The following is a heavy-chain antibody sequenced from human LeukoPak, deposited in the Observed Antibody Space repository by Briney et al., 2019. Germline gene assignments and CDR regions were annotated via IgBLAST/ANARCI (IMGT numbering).Heavy chain of an antibody. CDR2: IYSGGST. V-gene: IGHV3-66*02. Sequence: GGSLRLSCAAAGFAASNSYMRWVRQAPGEGLEWVSIIYSGGSTYYADSVKGRFTISRDNSKNTLYLQMNSLRVEDTAVYYCARERRYGGNPEYMDVWGKGTTVTVSS. CDR1: GFAASNSY. CDR3: ARERRYGGNPEYMDV. J-gene: IGHJ6*03. D-gene: IGHD4-23*01.